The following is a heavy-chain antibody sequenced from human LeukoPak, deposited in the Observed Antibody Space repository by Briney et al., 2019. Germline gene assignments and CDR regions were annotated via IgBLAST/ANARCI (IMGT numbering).Heavy chain of an antibody. CDR1: GFTFNSYS. CDR2: IDSSSSTI. CDR3: ARDPEAGGFDY. J-gene: IGHJ4*02. D-gene: IGHD1-26*01. V-gene: IGHV3-48*02. Sequence: PGGSLRLSCAASGFTFNSYSMNWVRQAPGKGLEWVSYIDSSSSTIYYADSVKGRFTISRDYAKNSPFLQMNSLRDEDTAVYYCARDPEAGGFDYWGQGTLVTVSS.